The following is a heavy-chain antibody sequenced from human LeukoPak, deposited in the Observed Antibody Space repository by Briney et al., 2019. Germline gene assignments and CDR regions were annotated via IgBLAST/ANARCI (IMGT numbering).Heavy chain of an antibody. CDR1: GYTFTGYY. CDR2: INPNSGGT. Sequence: ASVKVSCKASGYTFTGYYMHWVRQAPGQGLEWMGWINPNSGGTNYAQKFQGRVTMTRDTSISTAYMELRSLRSDDTAVYYCARLNSLGYYFDYWGQGTLVTVSS. V-gene: IGHV1-2*02. J-gene: IGHJ4*02. CDR3: ARLNSLGYYFDY. D-gene: IGHD2/OR15-2a*01.